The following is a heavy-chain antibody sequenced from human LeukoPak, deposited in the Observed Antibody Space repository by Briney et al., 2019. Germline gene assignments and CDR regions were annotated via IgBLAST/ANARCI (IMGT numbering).Heavy chain of an antibody. CDR1: GFTFSSYG. V-gene: IGHV3-30*18. CDR2: ISYDGSNK. Sequence: PGGSLRLSCAASGFTFSSYGMHWVRQAPGKGLEWVAVISYDGSNKYYADSVKGRFTISRDNSKNTLYLQMNSLRAEDTAVYYCAKKYYDVSASYFRIYYFDCWGQGTLVTVSS. J-gene: IGHJ4*02. D-gene: IGHD3-22*01. CDR3: AKKYYDVSASYFRIYYFDC.